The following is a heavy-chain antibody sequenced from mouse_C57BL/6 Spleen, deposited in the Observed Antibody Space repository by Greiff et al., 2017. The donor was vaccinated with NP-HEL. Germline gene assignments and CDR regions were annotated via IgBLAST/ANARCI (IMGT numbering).Heavy chain of an antibody. Sequence: VQLQQSGPELVKPGASVKIPCKASGYTFTDYNMDWVKQSHGKSLEWIGDINPNNGGTIYNQKFKGKATLTVDKSSSTAYMELRSLTSEDTAVYYCARRPYYYGSSYVWYFDVWGTGTTVTVSS. CDR1: GYTFTDYN. D-gene: IGHD1-1*01. V-gene: IGHV1-18*01. CDR3: ARRPYYYGSSYVWYFDV. CDR2: INPNNGGT. J-gene: IGHJ1*03.